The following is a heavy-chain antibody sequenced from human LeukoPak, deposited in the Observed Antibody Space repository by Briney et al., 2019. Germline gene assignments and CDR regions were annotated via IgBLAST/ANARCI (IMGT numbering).Heavy chain of an antibody. V-gene: IGHV4-39*01. CDR1: GGSISSSSYY. J-gene: IGHJ4*02. CDR3: APGGYGGNAFDY. CDR2: IYYSGST. Sequence: PSETLSLTCTVSGGSISSSSYYWGWLRQPPGKGLEWIGSIYYSGSTYYNPSLKSRVTISVDTSKNQFSLKLSSVTAADTAVYYCAPGGYGGNAFDYWGQGTLVTVSS. D-gene: IGHD4-23*01.